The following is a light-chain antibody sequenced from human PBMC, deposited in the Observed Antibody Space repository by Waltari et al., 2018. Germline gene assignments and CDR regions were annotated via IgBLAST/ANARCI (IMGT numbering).Light chain of an antibody. CDR2: SNN. CDR1: SSNIGTNP. J-gene: IGLJ1*01. Sequence: QSVLTQPPSTSGTPGQRVTISCSGSSSNIGTNPVNWYQHLPGTAPKLLIYSNNQRPSGVPGRFSGPKSGTSASLAISGLQSEDEADYYCAAWDDTLNGYVFGTGTKVTVL. CDR3: AAWDDTLNGYV. V-gene: IGLV1-44*01.